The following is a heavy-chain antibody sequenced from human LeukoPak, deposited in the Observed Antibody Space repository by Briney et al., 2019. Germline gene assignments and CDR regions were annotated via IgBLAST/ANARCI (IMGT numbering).Heavy chain of an antibody. CDR2: INPSGDT. CDR3: ARGFSTGWYFDP. V-gene: IGHV4-61*02. CDR1: GASVSSGGYY. J-gene: IGHJ2*01. Sequence: SETLSLTCSVCGASVSSGGYYWSWIRQPAGKEMEWIGRINPSGDTNYNPSLKSRVTMSIQTSKNQLFLNLISVTAADTALYYCARGFSTGWYFDPWGRGTQVTVSS. D-gene: IGHD6-19*01.